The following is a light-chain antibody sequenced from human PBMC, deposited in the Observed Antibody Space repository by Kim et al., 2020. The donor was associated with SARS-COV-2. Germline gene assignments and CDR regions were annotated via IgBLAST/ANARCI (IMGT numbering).Light chain of an antibody. CDR3: QPGYSLPIT. CDR1: QYITKS. Sequence: DIQLTQSPSSLSASVGDGVTIACRASQYITKSLNWYQQKAPGKAPKLLVFAASFLHTGVPSRFTGTRSGTDFNLTISSLQPDDFGAYYCQPGYSLPITFGQGTRLEIK. J-gene: IGKJ5*01. CDR2: AAS. V-gene: IGKV1-39*01.